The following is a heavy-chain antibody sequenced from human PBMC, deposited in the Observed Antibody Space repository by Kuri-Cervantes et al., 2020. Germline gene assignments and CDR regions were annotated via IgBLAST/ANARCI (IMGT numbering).Heavy chain of an antibody. CDR3: ARGYGYGRLWKNYFDD. Sequence: ASVKVSCKASGYNCTSNDLSWVRQAPGQGLEWMGWISAYNGNTNYAQKLQGRVTMTRNTSISTAYMELSRLGSEDTAVYYCARGYGYGRLWKNYFDDWGQGTLVTVSS. J-gene: IGHJ4*02. CDR2: ISAYNGNT. CDR1: GYNCTSND. V-gene: IGHV1-18*01. D-gene: IGHD5-18*01.